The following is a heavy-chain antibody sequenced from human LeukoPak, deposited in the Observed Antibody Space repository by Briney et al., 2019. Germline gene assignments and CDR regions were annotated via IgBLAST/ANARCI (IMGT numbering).Heavy chain of an antibody. CDR1: GGTFISYA. CDR2: IIPIFGTA. CDR3: AAYYGSGSFPYYFDY. V-gene: IGHV1-69*13. D-gene: IGHD3-10*01. Sequence: AAVKVSCKASGGTFISYAISWVRQAPGPGLEWMGGIIPIFGTANYAQKFQGRVTITADESTSTAYMELSSLRSEDTAVYYCAAYYGSGSFPYYFDYWGQGTLVTVSS. J-gene: IGHJ4*02.